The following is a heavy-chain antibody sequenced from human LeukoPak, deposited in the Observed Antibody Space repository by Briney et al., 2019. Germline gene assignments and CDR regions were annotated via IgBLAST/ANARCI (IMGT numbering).Heavy chain of an antibody. V-gene: IGHV3-7*01. CDR3: ARLLGDSTIYDL. CDR1: GFSFSIYG. D-gene: IGHD3-16*01. J-gene: IGHJ5*02. CDR2: IKPDGSVK. Sequence: PGGSLRLSCAASGFSFSIYGMHWVRQAPGKGLEWVATIKPDGSVKHHVDSVKGRFIISRDNAENSLSLQMDSLRAEDTAMYYCARLLGDSTIYDLWGQGTLVTVSS.